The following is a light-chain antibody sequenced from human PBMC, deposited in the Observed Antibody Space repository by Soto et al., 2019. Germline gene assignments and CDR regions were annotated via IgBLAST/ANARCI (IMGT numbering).Light chain of an antibody. CDR1: QSISSW. CDR3: QQYNNWPIT. J-gene: IGKJ5*01. Sequence: DIQITQSPSTLSASVGDRVTITCRASQSISSWLAWYQQKPGKAPKLLIYDASSLESGVPSRFSGSGSGTEFTLTISGLQSEDFAVYYCQQYNNWPITFGQGTRLEIK. V-gene: IGKV1-5*01. CDR2: DAS.